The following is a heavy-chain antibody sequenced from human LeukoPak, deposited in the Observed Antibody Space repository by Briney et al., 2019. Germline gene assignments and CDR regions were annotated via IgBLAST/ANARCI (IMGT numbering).Heavy chain of an antibody. CDR2: IDDGGNT. Sequence: SETLSLTCSVYGGSFSDYFWSWIRQSPGKGLEGIWEIDDGGNTNYNPSLISRVIVSMEKSKKQFSLVMRSVTAADTAVYYCARFSRITWGDWGDAFDIWGQGTTVIVSS. J-gene: IGHJ3*02. V-gene: IGHV4-34*01. D-gene: IGHD2-21*02. CDR3: ARFSRITWGDWGDAFDI. CDR1: GGSFSDYF.